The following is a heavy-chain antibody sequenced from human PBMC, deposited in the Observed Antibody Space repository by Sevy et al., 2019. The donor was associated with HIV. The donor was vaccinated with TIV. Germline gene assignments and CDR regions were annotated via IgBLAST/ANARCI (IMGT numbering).Heavy chain of an antibody. Sequence: RGSLRLSCAASGFTFSSYSMNWVRQAPGKGLEWVSYISSSSSTIYYADSVKGRFTISRDNAKNSLYLQMNSLRDEDTAVYYCAGYCSSTSCYMPAPNWGQGTLVTVSS. V-gene: IGHV3-48*02. CDR3: AGYCSSTSCYMPAPN. CDR2: ISSSSSTI. D-gene: IGHD2-2*01. CDR1: GFTFSSYS. J-gene: IGHJ4*02.